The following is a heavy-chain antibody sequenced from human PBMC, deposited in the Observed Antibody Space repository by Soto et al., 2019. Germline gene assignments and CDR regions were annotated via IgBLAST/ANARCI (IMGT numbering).Heavy chain of an antibody. CDR1: GFTFSSYS. D-gene: IGHD3-10*01. V-gene: IGHV3-48*01. J-gene: IGHJ3*02. CDR2: ISSSSSTI. Sequence: GSLRLSCAASGFTFSSYSMNWVRQAPGKGLEWVSYISSSSSTIYYADSVKGRFTISRDNAKNSLYLQMNSLRAEDTAVYYCARDLRGSTYRAFDIWGQGTMVTVSS. CDR3: ARDLRGSTYRAFDI.